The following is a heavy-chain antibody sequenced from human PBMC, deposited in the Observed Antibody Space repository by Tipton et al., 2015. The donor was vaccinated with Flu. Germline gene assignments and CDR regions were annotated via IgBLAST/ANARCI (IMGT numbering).Heavy chain of an antibody. CDR1: GGSFSGYY. V-gene: IGHV4-59*01. J-gene: IGHJ5*02. CDR3: ARHYSNYGWFDP. CDR2: IYYSGST. Sequence: TLSLTCAVYGGSFSGYYWSWIRQPPGKGLEWIGYIYYSGSTNYNPSLKSRVTISVDTSKNQFSLKLSSVTAADTAVYYCARHYSNYGWFDPWGQGTLVTVSS. D-gene: IGHD4-11*01.